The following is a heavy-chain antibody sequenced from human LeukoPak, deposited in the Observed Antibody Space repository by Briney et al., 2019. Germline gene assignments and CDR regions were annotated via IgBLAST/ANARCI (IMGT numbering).Heavy chain of an antibody. Sequence: GASVKVSCKASGGTFSSYAISWVRQAPGQGLEWMGGIIPIFGTPNYAQKFQGRATITADESTSTAYMELSSLRSEDTAVYYCARESAAGSYADYWGQGTLVTVSS. J-gene: IGHJ4*02. CDR3: ARESAAGSYADY. CDR2: IIPIFGTP. V-gene: IGHV1-69*13. D-gene: IGHD3-16*01. CDR1: GGTFSSYA.